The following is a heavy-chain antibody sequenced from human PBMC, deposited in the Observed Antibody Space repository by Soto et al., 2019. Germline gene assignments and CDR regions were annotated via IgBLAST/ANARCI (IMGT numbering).Heavy chain of an antibody. J-gene: IGHJ3*02. CDR2: ISAYNGNT. Sequence: ASVKVSCKASGYTFTSYGISWVRQAPGQGLEWTGWISAYNGNTNYAQKLQGRVTMTTDTSTNTAYMELRSLRSDDTAVYYCARGRIMITFGGVIVSGAFDIWGQGTMVTV. V-gene: IGHV1-18*01. CDR1: GYTFTSYG. CDR3: ARGRIMITFGGVIVSGAFDI. D-gene: IGHD3-16*02.